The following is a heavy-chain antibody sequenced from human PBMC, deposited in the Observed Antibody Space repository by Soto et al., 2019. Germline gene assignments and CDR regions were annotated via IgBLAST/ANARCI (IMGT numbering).Heavy chain of an antibody. Sequence: QVQLVESGGGVVQPGRSLRLSCAASGFTFSSYAMHWVRQAPGKGLVWVAVISYDGSNKYYADSVKGRFTISRDNSKNTLYLQMNSLRAEDTAVYYCARDKEQQLVPGGWFDPWGQGTLVTVSS. CDR2: ISYDGSNK. J-gene: IGHJ5*02. CDR3: ARDKEQQLVPGGWFDP. V-gene: IGHV3-30-3*01. D-gene: IGHD6-13*01. CDR1: GFTFSSYA.